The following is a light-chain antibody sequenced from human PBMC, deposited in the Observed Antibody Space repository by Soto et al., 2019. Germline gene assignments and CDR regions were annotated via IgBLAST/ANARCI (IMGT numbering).Light chain of an antibody. J-gene: IGLJ2*01. CDR2: DVN. V-gene: IGLV2-11*01. CDR1: SSDVGGYNY. CDR3: CSYAGSYTVV. Sequence: QSVLTQPRSVSGSPGQSVTISCTGTSSDVGGYNYVSWHQQHPGKAPKLMIYDVNKRPSGVPDRFSGSKSGNTASLTISGLQAEDEADYYCCSYAGSYTVVFGGGTKLTVL.